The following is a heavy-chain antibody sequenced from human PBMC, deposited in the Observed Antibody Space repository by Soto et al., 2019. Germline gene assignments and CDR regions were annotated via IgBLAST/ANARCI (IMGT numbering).Heavy chain of an antibody. CDR2: ISYDGSNK. D-gene: IGHD3-22*01. V-gene: IGHV3-30*18. Sequence: QVQLVESGGGVVQPGRSLRLSCAASGFTFSSYGMHWVRQAPGKGLEWVAVISYDGSNKYYADSVKGRFTISRDNSKNTLYLQMNSLRAEERAVYYCANDNSRYYYDSSGSYYFDYWGQGTLVTVSS. J-gene: IGHJ4*02. CDR1: GFTFSSYG. CDR3: ANDNSRYYYDSSGSYYFDY.